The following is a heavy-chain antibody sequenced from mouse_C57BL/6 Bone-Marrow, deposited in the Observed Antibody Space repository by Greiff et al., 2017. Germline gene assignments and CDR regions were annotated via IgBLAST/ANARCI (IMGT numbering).Heavy chain of an antibody. CDR3: ARDQYYGSSYFDY. Sequence: QVQLQQSDAELVKPGASVKISCKVSGYTFTDHTIHWMKQRPEQGLEWIGYIYPRDGSTKYNQKFKGKATLTADKSSSTAYMQLNSLTSDDSAVYFCARDQYYGSSYFDYWGQGTTLTVSA. CDR2: IYPRDGST. V-gene: IGHV1-78*01. CDR1: GYTFTDHT. D-gene: IGHD1-1*01. J-gene: IGHJ2*01.